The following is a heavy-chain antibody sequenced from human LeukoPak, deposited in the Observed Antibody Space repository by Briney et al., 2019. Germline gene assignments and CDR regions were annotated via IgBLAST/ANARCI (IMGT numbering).Heavy chain of an antibody. V-gene: IGHV3-23*01. D-gene: IGHD3-22*01. CDR2: ISGSGGST. CDR3: AKDSRRYYDSSGPLDY. CDR1: GFTFSSYA. Sequence: GGSLRLSCAASGFTFSSYAMSWVRQAPGKGLEWVSAISGSGGSTYYADSVKGRFTISRDNSKNTLYLQMNSLRAADTAVYYCAKDSRRYYDSSGPLDYWGQGTLVTVSS. J-gene: IGHJ4*02.